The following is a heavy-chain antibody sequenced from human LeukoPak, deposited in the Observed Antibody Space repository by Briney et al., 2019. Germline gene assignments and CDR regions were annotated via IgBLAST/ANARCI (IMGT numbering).Heavy chain of an antibody. D-gene: IGHD5-18*01. V-gene: IGHV3-30-3*01. CDR1: GFTFSSYA. J-gene: IGHJ4*02. Sequence: GGSLRLSCAASGFTFSSYAMHWVRQAPGKGLEWVAVISYDGSNKYYADSVKGRFTISRDNSKNTLYLQMNSLRAEDTAVYYCARADGMQLWFRADPAPFDYWGQGTLVTVSS. CDR2: ISYDGSNK. CDR3: ARADGMQLWFRADPAPFDY.